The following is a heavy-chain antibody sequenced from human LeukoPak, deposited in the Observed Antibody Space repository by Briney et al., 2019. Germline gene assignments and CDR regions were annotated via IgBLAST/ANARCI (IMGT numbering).Heavy chain of an antibody. CDR2: IYNRGST. V-gene: IGHV4-39*01. J-gene: IGHJ4*02. CDR3: ARQGGYGDYAFRLY. D-gene: IGHD4-17*01. Sequence: PSETLSLTCTVSGGSISSSSYYWGWIRQPPGKGLEWIGRIYNRGSTYYNPSLKSRVTISVDTSKNQFSLKLSTVTAADTAVYYCARQGGYGDYAFRLYWGQGAVVTVSS. CDR1: GGSISSSSYY.